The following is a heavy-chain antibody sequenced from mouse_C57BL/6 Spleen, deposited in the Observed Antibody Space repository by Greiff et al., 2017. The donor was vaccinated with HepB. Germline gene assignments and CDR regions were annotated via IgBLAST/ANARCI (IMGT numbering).Heavy chain of an antibody. D-gene: IGHD2-1*01. CDR3: ARREGYGNSAMDY. CDR2: IDPSDSET. J-gene: IGHJ4*01. CDR1: GYTFTSYW. V-gene: IGHV1-52*01. Sequence: VQLQQPGAELVRPGSSVKLSCKASGYTFTSYWMHWVKQRPIQGLEWIGNIDPSDSETHYNQKFKDKATLTVDKSSSTAYMQLSSLTSEDSAVYYCARREGYGNSAMDYWGQGTSVTVSS.